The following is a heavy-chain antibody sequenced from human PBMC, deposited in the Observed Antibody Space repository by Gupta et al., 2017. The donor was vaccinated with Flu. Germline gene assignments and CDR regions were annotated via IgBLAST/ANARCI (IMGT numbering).Heavy chain of an antibody. Sequence: QVQLVQSGAEVKEPGASVQVSCKASGYTFSRYYLHCVRQTPGQGLEWLGRIDPTSGATKFPQRFQGRVSMTRDMSTSTFYMELSSLRSDDSGVYYCAREGEYPTLGSFDYWGQGTRVTVSS. D-gene: IGHD3-10*01. V-gene: IGHV1-2*05. CDR2: IDPTSGAT. CDR3: AREGEYPTLGSFDY. CDR1: GYTFSRYY. J-gene: IGHJ4*02.